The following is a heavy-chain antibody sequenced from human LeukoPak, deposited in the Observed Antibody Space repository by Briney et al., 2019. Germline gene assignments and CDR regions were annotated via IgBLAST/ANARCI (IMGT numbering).Heavy chain of an antibody. CDR2: IRYDGSNK. V-gene: IGHV3-30*02. J-gene: IGHJ6*03. Sequence: GGSLRLSCAASGFTFSSYGMHWVRQAPGKGLEWVAFIRYDGSNKYYADSVKGRFTISRDNSKNTLYLQMNSLRAGDTAVYYCARGPRSGSYYGYYYYYMDVWGKGTTVTISS. CDR3: ARGPRSGSYYGYYYYYMDV. D-gene: IGHD1-26*01. CDR1: GFTFSSYG.